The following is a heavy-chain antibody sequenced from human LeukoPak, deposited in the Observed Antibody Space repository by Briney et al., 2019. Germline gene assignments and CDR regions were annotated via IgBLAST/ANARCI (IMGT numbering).Heavy chain of an antibody. Sequence: GGSLRLSCATSGFPFIAYDMHWVRQAPGKGLEWVSAFGSAGDTYYPGAVKGRFIISRDYATNSLFLQMNRQRAGDTAVYFCVRGALPGDNWYFDLWGRGTLVIVSS. CDR3: VRGALPGDNWYFDL. V-gene: IGHV3-13*01. CDR1: GFPFIAYD. J-gene: IGHJ2*01. CDR2: FGSAGDT.